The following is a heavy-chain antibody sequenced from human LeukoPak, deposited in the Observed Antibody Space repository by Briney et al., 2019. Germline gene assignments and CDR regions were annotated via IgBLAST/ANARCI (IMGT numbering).Heavy chain of an antibody. J-gene: IGHJ4*02. V-gene: IGHV1-46*01. CDR3: ARGSSHAGFWSIGGVIITPADY. CDR2: INPGGGST. CDR1: GYTFTSYY. D-gene: IGHD3-10*01. Sequence: GASVKASCKASGYTFTSYYIHWVRQAPGQGLEWMGIINPGGGSTSYAQKFQGRVSMTRDTSTSTVYMDLSSLRSEDTAVYYCARGSSHAGFWSIGGVIITPADYWGQGTLVTVSS.